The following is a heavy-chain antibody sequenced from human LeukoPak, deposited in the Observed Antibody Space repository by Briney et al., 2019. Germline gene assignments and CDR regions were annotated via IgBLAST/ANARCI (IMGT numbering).Heavy chain of an antibody. CDR3: ARGWACSGTSCYKFDY. CDR2: INHSGST. D-gene: IGHD2-2*02. CDR1: GGSFRGYY. V-gene: IGHV4-34*01. Sequence: PSETLSLTCAVSGGSFRGYYWSWIRQPPGKGLEWIGEINHSGSTNYNPSLKSRVTISVDTSKNQFSLKLSSVTAADTAVYFCARGWACSGTSCYKFDYWGQGTLVTVSS. J-gene: IGHJ4*02.